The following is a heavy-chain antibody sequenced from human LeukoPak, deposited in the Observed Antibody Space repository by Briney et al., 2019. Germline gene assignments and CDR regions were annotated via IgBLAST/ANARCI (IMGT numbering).Heavy chain of an antibody. D-gene: IGHD6-19*01. V-gene: IGHV1-18*01. CDR1: GYTFTSYG. CDR3: ARDPTYSSGWYGTGYDY. J-gene: IGHJ4*02. Sequence: ASVKVSCKASGYTFTSYGISWVRQAPGQGLEWMGWISAYNGNTNYAQKLQGRVTMTTDTSTSTAYMELRSLRSDDTAVYYCARDPTYSSGWYGTGYDYWGQGTLVTVSS. CDR2: ISAYNGNT.